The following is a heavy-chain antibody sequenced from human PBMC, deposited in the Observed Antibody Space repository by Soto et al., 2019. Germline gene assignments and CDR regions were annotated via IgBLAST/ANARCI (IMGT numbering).Heavy chain of an antibody. J-gene: IGHJ4*02. CDR2: IYYSGRN. CDR1: CGSISSSSYY. Sequence: PSLSFTVSCGSISSSSYYWVWIRQPPGKGLEWIGSIYYSGRNYYSPSLKRRVTISVDTSKNQFSLKLSSVTAADTAVYYCPRRGYTLNFEYWGQGTLVSASS. CDR3: PRRGYTLNFEY. D-gene: IGHD3-16*02. V-gene: IGHV4-39*01.